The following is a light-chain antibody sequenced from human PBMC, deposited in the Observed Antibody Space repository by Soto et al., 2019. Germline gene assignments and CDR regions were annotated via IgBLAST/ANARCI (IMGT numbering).Light chain of an antibody. CDR3: CSYAGSRV. J-gene: IGLJ3*02. CDR2: EGS. V-gene: IGLV2-23*01. CDR1: SSDVGSYNL. Sequence: QSALTRPASVSGSPGQSITISCTGTSSDVGSYNLVSWYHQHPGKAPKLMIYEGSKRPSGVSNRFSGSKSGNTASLTISGLQAEDEADYYCCSYAGSRVFGGGTKLTVL.